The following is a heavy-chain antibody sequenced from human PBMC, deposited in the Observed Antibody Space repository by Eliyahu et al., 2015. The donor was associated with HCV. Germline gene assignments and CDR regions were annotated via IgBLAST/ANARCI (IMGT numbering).Heavy chain of an antibody. CDR2: XTSSGGST. CDR1: GFXFSXXX. V-gene: IGHV3-23*01. Sequence: EVQLLESGGGLVQPGGSLRLSCAASGFXFSXXXMNWVRQAPGKGXEWVSAXTSSGGSTYYADSVKGRFTISRDNSKNTLYLLMNSLRAEDTAVYYCAKTIENADYGDYVPLDYWGQGTLVTVSS. CDR3: AKTIENADYGDYVPLDY. D-gene: IGHD4-17*01. J-gene: IGHJ4*02.